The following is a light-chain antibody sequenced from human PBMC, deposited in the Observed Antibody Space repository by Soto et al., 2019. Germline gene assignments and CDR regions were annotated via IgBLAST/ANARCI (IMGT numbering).Light chain of an antibody. CDR1: NSDVGGYNY. Sequence: QSVLTQPASVSGSLGQSITISCTGTNSDVGGYNYVSWYQQHPGKAPKLMIYEVSNRPSGVSNRFSGSKSGNTASLTISGLRAEDEADYYCSSYTSSSTLVFGTGTKVTVL. CDR2: EVS. J-gene: IGLJ1*01. CDR3: SSYTSSSTLV. V-gene: IGLV2-14*01.